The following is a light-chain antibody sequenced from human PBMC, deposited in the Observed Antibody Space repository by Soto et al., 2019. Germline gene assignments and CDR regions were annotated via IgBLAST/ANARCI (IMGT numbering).Light chain of an antibody. V-gene: IGLV1-40*01. Sequence: QSVLTQPPSVSEAPGQRVTISCTGSSSNIGAGYEAHWYQQVPGTAPKLLIYENNNRPSGVPDRFSGSKSGTSASLASTGLQAEDEDEYYCKSYDSSLSGYVFGPGTKLTVL. J-gene: IGLJ1*01. CDR2: ENN. CDR1: SSNIGAGYE. CDR3: KSYDSSLSGYV.